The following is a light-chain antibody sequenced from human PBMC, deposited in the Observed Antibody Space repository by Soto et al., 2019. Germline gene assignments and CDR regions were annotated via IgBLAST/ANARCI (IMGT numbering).Light chain of an antibody. V-gene: IGLV2-18*01. CDR1: STDFVGYNR. J-gene: IGLJ1*01. CDR3: SLYTSENADV. Sequence: QSALTQPPSVSGSPGQSVTISCTGTSTDFVGYNRVSWYQQPPGTAPKLMIYEVSKRPSGVPDRFSGSKSGNTASLTIPGLQAADEADYYCSLYTSENADVFGTGTKGTVL. CDR2: EVS.